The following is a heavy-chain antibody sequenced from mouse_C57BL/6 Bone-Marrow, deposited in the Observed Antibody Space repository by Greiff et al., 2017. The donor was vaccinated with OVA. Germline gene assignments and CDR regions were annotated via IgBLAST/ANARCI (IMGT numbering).Heavy chain of an antibody. D-gene: IGHD1-1*01. CDR3: ARSGFITTPRYWYFDV. CDR2: IYPRDGST. Sequence: QVQLQQSGPELVKPGASVKLSCKASGYTFTSYDINWVKQRPGQGLEWIGWIYPRDGSTKYNEKFKGKATLTVDTSSSTAYMELHSLTSEDSAVYFCARSGFITTPRYWYFDVWGTGTTVTVSS. CDR1: GYTFTSYD. V-gene: IGHV1-85*01. J-gene: IGHJ1*03.